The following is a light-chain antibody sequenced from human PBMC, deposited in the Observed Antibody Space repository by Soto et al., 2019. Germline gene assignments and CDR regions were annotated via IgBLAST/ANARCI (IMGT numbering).Light chain of an antibody. CDR1: QSVSSN. J-gene: IGKJ4*01. CDR3: QQFSSYPLT. Sequence: EIVMTQSPATLSVSPGESATLSCRASQSVSSNLAWHQQKPGQAPRIRMYDASTRATGISARFSGSGSGTDFTLTISRLEPEDFAVYYCQQFSSYPLTFGGGTKVDIK. CDR2: DAS. V-gene: IGKV3-15*01.